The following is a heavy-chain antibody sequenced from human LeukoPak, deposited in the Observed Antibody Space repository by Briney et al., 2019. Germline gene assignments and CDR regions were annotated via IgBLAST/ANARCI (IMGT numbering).Heavy chain of an antibody. CDR3: TTRTLGDSSGFVDY. V-gene: IGHV3-15*01. Sequence: GSLRLSCAASEFTFSSYNMNWVRQAPGKGLEWVGRIKSKTDGGTTDYAAPVKGRFTISRDDSKNTLYLQMNSLKTEDTAVYYCTTRTLGDSSGFVDYWGQGTLVTVSS. J-gene: IGHJ4*02. CDR1: EFTFSSYN. CDR2: IKSKTDGGTT. D-gene: IGHD3-22*01.